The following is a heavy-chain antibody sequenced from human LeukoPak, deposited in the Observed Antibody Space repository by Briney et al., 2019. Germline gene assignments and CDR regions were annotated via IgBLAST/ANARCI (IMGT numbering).Heavy chain of an antibody. CDR3: ARGQVGSYLSDY. J-gene: IGHJ4*02. V-gene: IGHV3-9*01. Sequence: GGSLRLSCAASGVNFDDYAMHWVRQSPGTGLEWVAGLNWDSRSMAYADSVKGRFTISRDNAKNSLYLQMNSLRAEDTAVYYCARGQVGSYLSDYWGQGTLVTVSS. CDR1: GVNFDDYA. CDR2: LNWDSRSM. D-gene: IGHD1-26*01.